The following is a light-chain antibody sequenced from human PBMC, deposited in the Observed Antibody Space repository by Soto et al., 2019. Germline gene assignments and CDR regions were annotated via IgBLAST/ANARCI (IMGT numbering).Light chain of an antibody. V-gene: IGKV4-1*01. J-gene: IGKJ1*01. CDR2: WAS. CDR1: QSIFYSSNNKNY. Sequence: DIVMTQSPDSLAVSLDERATINCKSSQSIFYSSNNKNYLTWYQQKPGQPPKLLIYWASTRESGVPDRFSGSGSGTDFTLTISSLQAEDVAVYYCQQYYSTPWTFGQGTKVDIK. CDR3: QQYYSTPWT.